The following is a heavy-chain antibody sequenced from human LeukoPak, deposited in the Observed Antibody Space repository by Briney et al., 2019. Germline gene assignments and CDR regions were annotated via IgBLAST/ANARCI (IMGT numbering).Heavy chain of an antibody. J-gene: IGHJ3*02. CDR1: GYTFTSHY. D-gene: IGHD6-6*01. CDR3: TRRSIAALPGAYDI. V-gene: IGHV1-46*01. Sequence: GASVKVSCKASGYTFTSHYVHWVRQATGQGLEWMGTINPSGGSTTYAQKFQGRVTVTRDTSASTVYMDLSSLRSEDTAIYYCTRRSIAALPGAYDIWGQGTMVTVSS. CDR2: INPSGGST.